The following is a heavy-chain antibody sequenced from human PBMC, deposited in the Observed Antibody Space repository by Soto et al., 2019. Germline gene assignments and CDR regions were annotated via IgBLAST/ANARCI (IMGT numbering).Heavy chain of an antibody. CDR3: ARVLWFGELSGRYYMDV. V-gene: IGHV3-20*01. Sequence: GGSLRLSCAASGFTFDDYGMSWVRQAPGKGLEWVSGINWNGGSTGYADSVKGRFTISRDNAKNSLYLQMNSLRAEDTALYHCARVLWFGELSGRYYMDVWGKGTTVTVSS. D-gene: IGHD3-10*01. CDR2: INWNGGST. J-gene: IGHJ6*03. CDR1: GFTFDDYG.